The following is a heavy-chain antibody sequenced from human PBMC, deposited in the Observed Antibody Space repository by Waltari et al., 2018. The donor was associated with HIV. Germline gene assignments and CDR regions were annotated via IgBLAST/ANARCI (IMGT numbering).Heavy chain of an antibody. V-gene: IGHV3-33*01. J-gene: IGHJ6*02. CDR2: IWYDGSNK. CDR1: GFTFSSLG. CDR3: ARTEALDGMDV. Sequence: QVQLVESGGGVVQHGRSLRLSCAASGFTFSSLGMHWVRQAPGKGLEWVAVIWYDGSNKYYADSVKGRFTISRDNSKNTLYLQMNSLRAEDTAVYYCARTEALDGMDVWGQGTTVTVSS.